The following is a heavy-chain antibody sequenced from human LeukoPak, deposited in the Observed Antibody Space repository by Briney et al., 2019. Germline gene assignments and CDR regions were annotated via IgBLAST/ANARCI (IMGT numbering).Heavy chain of an antibody. CDR3: ARDGAYYYDSSGYCPPPSQYYFDY. CDR1: GGTFSSYA. D-gene: IGHD3-22*01. Sequence: RVASVKVSCKASGGTFSSYAISWVRQAPGQGLEWMGRIIPIFGIANYAQKFQGRVTITADKSTSTAYMELSSLRSEDTAVYYCARDGAYYYDSSGYCPPPSQYYFDYWGQGTLVTVSS. V-gene: IGHV1-69*04. CDR2: IIPIFGIA. J-gene: IGHJ4*02.